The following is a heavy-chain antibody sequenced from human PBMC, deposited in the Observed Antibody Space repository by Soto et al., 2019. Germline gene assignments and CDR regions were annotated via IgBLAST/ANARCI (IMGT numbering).Heavy chain of an antibody. CDR3: ASDYGDSYFDY. J-gene: IGHJ4*02. CDR2: IYYSGST. D-gene: IGHD4-17*01. V-gene: IGHV4-59*01. CDR1: GGSISSDY. Sequence: PSETLSLTCTVSGGSISSDYWGWIRQPPGKGLEWIGYIYYSGSTNYNPSLKSRVTISVDTSKNQFSLKLSSVTAADTAVYYCASDYGDSYFDYWGQGTLVTVSS.